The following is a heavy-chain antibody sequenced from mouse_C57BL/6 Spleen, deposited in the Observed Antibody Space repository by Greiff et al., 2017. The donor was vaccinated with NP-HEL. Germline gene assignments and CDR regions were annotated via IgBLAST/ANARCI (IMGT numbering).Heavy chain of an antibody. CDR3: GRHDYYGYDNAMDY. Sequence: QVQLQQSGAELVKPGASVKLSCKASGYTFTEYSIHWVKQRPGQGLEWIGWFYPGSGSTNYNENFKDKATLTADKSSSTAYMELSRLTSDDSAVYYCGRHDYYGYDNAMDYWGQGTSVTVSS. J-gene: IGHJ4*01. CDR1: GYTFTEYS. D-gene: IGHD2-2*01. CDR2: FYPGSGST. V-gene: IGHV1-62-2*01.